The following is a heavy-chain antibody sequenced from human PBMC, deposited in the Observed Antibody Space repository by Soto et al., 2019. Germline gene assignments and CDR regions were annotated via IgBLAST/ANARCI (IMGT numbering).Heavy chain of an antibody. CDR2: INPSGGST. D-gene: IGHD3-22*01. CDR3: ARDLGKVVQGPYGMDV. J-gene: IGHJ6*02. CDR1: GYTFTSYY. V-gene: IGHV1-46*01. Sequence: GASVKVSCKASGYTFTSYYMHWVRQAPGQGLEWMGIINPSGGSTSYAQKFQGRVTMTRDTSTSTVYMELSSLRSEDTAVYYCARDLGKVVQGPYGMDVWGQGTTVTVSS.